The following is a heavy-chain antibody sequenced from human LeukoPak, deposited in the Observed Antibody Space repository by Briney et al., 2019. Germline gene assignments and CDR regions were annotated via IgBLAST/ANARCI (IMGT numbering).Heavy chain of an antibody. CDR2: IYYSGST. Sequence: SETLSLTCTVSGGSISSSSYYWGWIRQPPGKGLEWIGSIYYSGSTYYNPSLKSRVTISVDTSKNQFSLKLSSVTAADTAVYYCARDQRGYYYDSSGYYYGYWGQGTLVTVSS. J-gene: IGHJ4*02. D-gene: IGHD3-22*01. CDR1: GGSISSSSYY. CDR3: ARDQRGYYYDSSGYYYGY. V-gene: IGHV4-39*07.